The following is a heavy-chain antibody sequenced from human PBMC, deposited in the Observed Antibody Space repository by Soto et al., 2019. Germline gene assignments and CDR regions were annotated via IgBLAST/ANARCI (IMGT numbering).Heavy chain of an antibody. V-gene: IGHV4-34*01. CDR2: INHSGST. CDR3: ARGGSANDILTGYYYWFDP. CDR1: GGSFSDYY. D-gene: IGHD3-9*01. Sequence: PSETLSLTCAVYGGSFSDYYWSWIRQPPGKGLEWIGEINHSGSTNYNPSLKSRVTISVDTSKNQFSLKLSSVTAADTAVYYCARGGSANDILTGYYYWFDPWGQGTLVTVSS. J-gene: IGHJ5*02.